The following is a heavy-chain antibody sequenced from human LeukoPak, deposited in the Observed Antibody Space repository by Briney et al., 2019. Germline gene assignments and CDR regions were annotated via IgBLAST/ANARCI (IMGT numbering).Heavy chain of an antibody. Sequence: GESLKISFKGSGYSFTSYWIGWVRQMPGKGLEWMGIIYPGDSDTRYSPSFQGQVTISADKSISTAYLQWSSLKASDTAMYYCARTNIWELLLIDYWGQGTLVTVSS. D-gene: IGHD1-26*01. CDR1: GYSFTSYW. V-gene: IGHV5-51*01. CDR3: ARTNIWELLLIDY. CDR2: IYPGDSDT. J-gene: IGHJ4*02.